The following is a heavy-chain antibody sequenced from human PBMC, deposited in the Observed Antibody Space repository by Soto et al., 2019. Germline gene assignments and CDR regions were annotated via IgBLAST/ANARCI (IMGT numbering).Heavy chain of an antibody. J-gene: IGHJ6*02. CDR3: ARDLPIITMVRRDYYYGMDV. D-gene: IGHD3-10*01. Sequence: AASVKVSCKASGYTFTSYGISWVRQAPGQGLEWMGWISAYNGNTNYAQKLQGRVTMTTDTSTSTAYMELRSLRSDDTAVYYCARDLPIITMVRRDYYYGMDVWGQGTTVTVSS. V-gene: IGHV1-18*04. CDR1: GYTFTSYG. CDR2: ISAYNGNT.